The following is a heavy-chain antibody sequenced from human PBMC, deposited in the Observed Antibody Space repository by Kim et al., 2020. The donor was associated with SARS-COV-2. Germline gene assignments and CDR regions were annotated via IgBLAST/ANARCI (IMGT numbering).Heavy chain of an antibody. J-gene: IGHJ3*02. Sequence: NPSLKSRVTISVDTSKNQFSLKLSSVTAADTTVYYCARDPDRKYQRAFDIWGQGTMVTVSS. V-gene: IGHV4-34*01. CDR3: ARDPDRKYQRAFDI. D-gene: IGHD2-2*01.